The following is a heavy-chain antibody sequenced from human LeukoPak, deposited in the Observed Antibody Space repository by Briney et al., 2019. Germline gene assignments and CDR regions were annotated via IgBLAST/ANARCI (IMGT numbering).Heavy chain of an antibody. V-gene: IGHV4-34*01. D-gene: IGHD6-13*01. CDR1: GGSFSGYY. Sequence: SETLSLTCAVYGGSFSGYYWSWIRQPPGKGLEWIGEINHSGSTNYNPSLKSRVTISVDTSKNQFSLKLTSVTAADTAVYYCARVSSSWYQDWYFDRWGRGTLVTVSS. CDR3: ARVSSSWYQDWYFDR. J-gene: IGHJ2*01. CDR2: INHSGST.